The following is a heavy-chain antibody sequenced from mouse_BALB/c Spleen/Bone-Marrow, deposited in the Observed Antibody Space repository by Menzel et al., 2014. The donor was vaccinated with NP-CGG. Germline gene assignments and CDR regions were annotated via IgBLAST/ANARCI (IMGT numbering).Heavy chain of an antibody. CDR3: AFGNYDFDY. CDR1: GYAFSSYW. Sequence: VQLQQSGAELVRPGSSVKISCKASGYAFSSYWMNWVKQRPGQGLEWIGQIYPGDGDTNYSGKFKGRATLTADESSSTAYMQLSSLTSEDSAVYFCAFGNYDFDYWGQGTTLTVSS. J-gene: IGHJ2*01. D-gene: IGHD2-1*01. V-gene: IGHV1-80*01. CDR2: IYPGDGDT.